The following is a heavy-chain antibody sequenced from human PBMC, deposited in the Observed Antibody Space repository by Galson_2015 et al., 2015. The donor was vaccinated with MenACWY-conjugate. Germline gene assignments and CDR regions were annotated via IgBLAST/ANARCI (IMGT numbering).Heavy chain of an antibody. CDR3: VRGKYYSSWGNYYYSHAMDV. CDR2: IGPAGDT. CDR1: RFTFSNFD. Sequence: SLRLSCAAPRFTFSNFDMHWVRQGTGKGLEWVSGIGPAGDTFYSGSVKGRFIISRENAKNSLYLQMSSLRVEDTAVYYCVRGKYYSSWGNYYYSHAMDVWGQGTTVTVSS. J-gene: IGHJ6*02. D-gene: IGHD6-13*01. V-gene: IGHV3-13*01.